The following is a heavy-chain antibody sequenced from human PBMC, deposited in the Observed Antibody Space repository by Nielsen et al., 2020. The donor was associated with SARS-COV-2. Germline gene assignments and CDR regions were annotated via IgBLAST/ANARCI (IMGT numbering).Heavy chain of an antibody. CDR2: IKQDGSEK. D-gene: IGHD1-26*01. V-gene: IGHV3-7*03. CDR1: GFTFSSYW. Sequence: GGSLRLSCAASGFTFSSYWMSWVRQAPGKGLEWVANIKQDGSEKYYVDSVKGRFTISRDNAKNSLYLQMNSLRAEDTAVYYCAREEYGIVGATREGYYGRDVWGQGTTVTVSS. J-gene: IGHJ6*02. CDR3: AREEYGIVGATREGYYGRDV.